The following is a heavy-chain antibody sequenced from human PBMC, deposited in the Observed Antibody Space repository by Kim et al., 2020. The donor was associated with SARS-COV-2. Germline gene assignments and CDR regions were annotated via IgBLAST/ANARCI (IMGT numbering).Heavy chain of an antibody. CDR2: IDPNSGGT. CDR3: ARSRDGFNPAVDS. J-gene: IGHJ5*01. D-gene: IGHD2-2*01. Sequence: ASVKVSCKASGYTFTGYFMHWVRQAPGQGLEWMGRIDPNSGGTNYAQRFQGRVTMTRDTSIRTAYMELSGLRFDDTAVYYCARSRDGFNPAVDSWGQGTLVTVSS. CDR1: GYTFTGYF. V-gene: IGHV1-2*06.